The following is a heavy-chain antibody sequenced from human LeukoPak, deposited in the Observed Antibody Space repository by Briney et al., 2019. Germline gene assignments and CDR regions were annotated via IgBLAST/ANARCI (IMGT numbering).Heavy chain of an antibody. Sequence: GGSLRLSCAASGLTFSSFWMSWVRQAPGKGLEWVANIKQDGSEKYYVDSVKGRFTISRDNSKNTLYLQMNSLRAEDTAIYYCASRPGVDFDYWGQGTLVTVSS. CDR3: ASRPGVDFDY. D-gene: IGHD1-14*01. V-gene: IGHV3-7*03. J-gene: IGHJ4*02. CDR1: GLTFSSFW. CDR2: IKQDGSEK.